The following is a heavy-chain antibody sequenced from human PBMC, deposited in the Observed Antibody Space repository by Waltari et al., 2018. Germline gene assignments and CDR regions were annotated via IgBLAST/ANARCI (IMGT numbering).Heavy chain of an antibody. Sequence: QVQLVESGGGVVQPGRSLRLSCAASGFTFSSYAMHWVRQAPGKGLEWVAVISYDGSNKYYADSVKGRFTISRDNSKNTLYLQMNSLRAEDTAVYYCAKAFERAAAGTIVYWGQGTLVTVSS. CDR3: AKAFERAAAGTIVY. J-gene: IGHJ4*02. CDR1: GFTFSSYA. CDR2: ISYDGSNK. V-gene: IGHV3-30-3*01. D-gene: IGHD6-13*01.